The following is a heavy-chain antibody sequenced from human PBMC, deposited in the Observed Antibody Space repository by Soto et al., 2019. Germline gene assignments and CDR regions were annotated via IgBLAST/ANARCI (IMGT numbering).Heavy chain of an antibody. V-gene: IGHV4-34*01. CDR2: INHSGST. Sequence: SETLSLTCAVYGGSFSGYYWSWIRQPPGKGLEWIGEINHSGSTNYNPSLKSRVTISVDTSKNQFSLKLSSVTAADTAVYYCARSRYMDVWGKGTTVTVSS. CDR1: GGSFSGYY. CDR3: ARSRYMDV. J-gene: IGHJ6*03.